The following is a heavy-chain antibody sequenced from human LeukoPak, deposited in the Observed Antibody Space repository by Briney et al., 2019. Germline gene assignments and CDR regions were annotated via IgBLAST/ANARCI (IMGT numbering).Heavy chain of an antibody. CDR1: GGSISSSSYY. Sequence: SETLSLTCTVSGGSISSSSYYWGWIRQPPGKGLEWIGSIYYSGSTYYNPSLMSRVTISVDASKSQFSLKLSSVTAADTAVYYCARERGSSSTVDNWFDPWGQGTLVTVSS. V-gene: IGHV4-39*02. D-gene: IGHD2-15*01. CDR3: ARERGSSSTVDNWFDP. J-gene: IGHJ5*02. CDR2: IYYSGST.